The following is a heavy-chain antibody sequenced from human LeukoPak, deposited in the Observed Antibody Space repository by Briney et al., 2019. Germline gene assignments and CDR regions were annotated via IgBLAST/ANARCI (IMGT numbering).Heavy chain of an antibody. CDR2: IYPNSGAT. CDR3: GTLLSNGPFDY. CDR1: GYTFTGYY. J-gene: IGHJ4*02. Sequence: ASVKVSCEASGYTFTGYYMYWVREAPGQGLEWMGYIYPNSGATKYAQKFQGRVTMTRDTSISTAYMELSGLRSDDTAVYYCGTLLSNGPFDYWGQGSLVTVSS. V-gene: IGHV1-2*02.